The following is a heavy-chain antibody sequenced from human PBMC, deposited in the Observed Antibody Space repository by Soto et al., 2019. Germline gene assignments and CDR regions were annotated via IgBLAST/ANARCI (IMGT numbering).Heavy chain of an antibody. D-gene: IGHD4-17*01. CDR1: GYTFTSYD. J-gene: IGHJ5*02. CDR2: MNPNSGNT. CDR3: ARGMKYGAYSRWFDP. V-gene: IGHV1-8*01. Sequence: QVQLVQSGAEVKKPGASVKVSCKASGYTFTSYDINWVRQATGQGLEYLGWMNPNSGNTAYVQKFQGRVTMTWDTSITTAYMELSSLRSADTAVYFCARGMKYGAYSRWFDPWGQGTLVTVSS.